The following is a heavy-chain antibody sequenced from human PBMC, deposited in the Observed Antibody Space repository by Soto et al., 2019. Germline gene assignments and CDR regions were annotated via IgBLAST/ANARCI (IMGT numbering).Heavy chain of an antibody. J-gene: IGHJ6*02. CDR1: GYTFTGYY. Sequence: ASVKVSCKASGYTFTGYYMHWVRQAPGQGLEWMGWINPNSGGTNYAQKFQGRVTMTRDTSISTAYMELSRLRSDDTAVYYCARDLVVSSSGDYYYYGMDVWGQGTTVTVSS. CDR2: INPNSGGT. D-gene: IGHD6-6*01. CDR3: ARDLVVSSSGDYYYYGMDV. V-gene: IGHV1-2*02.